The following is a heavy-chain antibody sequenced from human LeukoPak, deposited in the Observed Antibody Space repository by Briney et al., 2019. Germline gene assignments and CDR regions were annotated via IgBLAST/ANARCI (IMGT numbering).Heavy chain of an antibody. D-gene: IGHD5-12*01. V-gene: IGHV4-59*01. CDR2: VAYSGAT. Sequence: PSETLSLTCTVSSGSTNDYWSRIRQPPGKGLEWIGYVAYSGATNYNLSFKSRVTISLDTSKTQFSLKLSSVTAADTAFYYCARTVSGYYFDAWGPGTLVTVSS. J-gene: IGHJ5*02. CDR3: ARTVSGYYFDA. CDR1: SGSTNDY.